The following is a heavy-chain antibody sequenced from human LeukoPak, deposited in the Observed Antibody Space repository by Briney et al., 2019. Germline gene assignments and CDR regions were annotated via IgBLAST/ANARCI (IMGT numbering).Heavy chain of an antibody. V-gene: IGHV3-48*01. Sequence: PGGSLRLSCAASRFTFSSYSMNWVRQAPGKGLEWVSYITGSSSTMYYADSVKGRFTISRDNAKNSLYLQMNSLRAEDTAVYYCAREPTYSSSWHTSCDYWGQGTLVTVSS. CDR3: AREPTYSSSWHTSCDY. J-gene: IGHJ4*02. CDR1: RFTFSSYS. D-gene: IGHD6-13*01. CDR2: ITGSSSTM.